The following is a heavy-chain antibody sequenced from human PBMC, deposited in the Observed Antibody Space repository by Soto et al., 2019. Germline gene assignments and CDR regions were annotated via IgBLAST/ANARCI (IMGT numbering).Heavy chain of an antibody. D-gene: IGHD3-10*01. Sequence: SCKASGGTFSSYRINWIRQPPGKGLEWIGEINHSGSTNYNPSLKSRVTISVDTSKNQFSLKLSSVTAADTAVYYCARRIYGSGSYSFYYYYGMDVWGQGTTVTVSS. J-gene: IGHJ6*02. V-gene: IGHV4-34*01. CDR3: ARRIYGSGSYSFYYYYGMDV. CDR2: INHSGST. CDR1: GGTFSSYR.